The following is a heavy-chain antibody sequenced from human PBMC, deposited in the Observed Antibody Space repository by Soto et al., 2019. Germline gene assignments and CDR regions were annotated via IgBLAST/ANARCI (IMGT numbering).Heavy chain of an antibody. V-gene: IGHV3-7*01. CDR3: ARPPTYNTFDP. CDR2: IREDGSEQ. CDR1: GFTFSSYW. J-gene: IGHJ5*02. D-gene: IGHD1-1*01. Sequence: SLRLSCAISGFTFSSYWMNWVRQAPGKGLEWVANIREDGSEQYYVDSVKGRFTISRDNARNSLYLQMNSLRVDDTAVYYCARPPTYNTFDPWGQGTLVTVSS.